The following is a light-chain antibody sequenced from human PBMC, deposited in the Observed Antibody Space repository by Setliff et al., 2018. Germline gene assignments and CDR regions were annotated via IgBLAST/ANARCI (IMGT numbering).Light chain of an antibody. V-gene: IGLV2-14*03. J-gene: IGLJ3*02. Sequence: QSVLPQPASVSGSPGQSISISCTGASSDVDNYNYVSWYQQLPGKAPRLMIYDSFNRPSGVSNRFSGSKSGSTASLIISDLQTEDEAEYYCSTYRSSVSLVWVFGGGTKVTVL. CDR3: STYRSSVSLVWV. CDR1: SSDVDNYNY. CDR2: DSF.